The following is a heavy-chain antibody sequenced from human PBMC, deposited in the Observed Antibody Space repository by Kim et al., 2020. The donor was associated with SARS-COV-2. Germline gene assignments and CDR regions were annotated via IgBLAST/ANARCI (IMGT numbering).Heavy chain of an antibody. CDR1: GFTFSSYS. J-gene: IGHJ4*02. CDR3: ARDLQVRNYYDRLGVSYFDY. D-gene: IGHD3-22*01. CDR2: ISSSSSYI. V-gene: IGHV3-21*01. Sequence: GGSLRLSCAASGFTFSSYSMNWVRQAPGKGLEWVSSISSSSSYIYYADSVKGRFTISRDNAKNSLYLQMNSLRAEDTAVYYCARDLQVRNYYDRLGVSYFDYWGQGTLVTVSS.